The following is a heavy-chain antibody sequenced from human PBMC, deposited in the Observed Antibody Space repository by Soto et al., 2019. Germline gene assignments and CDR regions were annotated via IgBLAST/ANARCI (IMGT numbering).Heavy chain of an antibody. CDR1: GSTFSSYA. Sequence: PGGSLRLSCAASGSTFSSYAMSWVRQAPGKGLEWVSAITGNGDRTYHADSVKGRFTISRDNSKNTLYLQMNSLRAEDTALYYCAKCLSRNSYHYYGMAVWGQGTTVTVSS. J-gene: IGHJ6*02. D-gene: IGHD5-18*01. CDR2: ITGNGDRT. CDR3: AKCLSRNSYHYYGMAV. V-gene: IGHV3-23*01.